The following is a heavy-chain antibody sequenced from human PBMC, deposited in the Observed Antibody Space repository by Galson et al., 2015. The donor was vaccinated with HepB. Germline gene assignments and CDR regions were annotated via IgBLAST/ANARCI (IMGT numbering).Heavy chain of an antibody. CDR3: ASDHTVGHFPTGGMDV. CDR1: GFNFSDSA. V-gene: IGHV3-30*14. J-gene: IGHJ6*02. CDR2: MSFNGSHT. D-gene: IGHD2-21*01. Sequence: SLRLSCAASGFNFSDSAMHWVRQAPGTGLEWVAGMSFNGSHTYYADSVKGRFTISRDNSKNTLYLQMHNLRVEDTAVYYCASDHTVGHFPTGGMDVWGQGTTVTVSS.